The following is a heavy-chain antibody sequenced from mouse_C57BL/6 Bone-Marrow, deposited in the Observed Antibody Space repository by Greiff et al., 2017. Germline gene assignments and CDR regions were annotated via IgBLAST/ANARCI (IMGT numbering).Heavy chain of an antibody. J-gene: IGHJ3*01. Sequence: VQLQQSGAELVKPGASVKLSCKASGYTFTEYTIHWVKQRSGQGLEWIGWFYPGSGSIKYNEKFKDKATLTVDKSSSTANMELSRLTSEDSAVYCGARHEEGRTAQAWFADWGQGTLVTVSA. CDR3: ARHEEGRTAQAWFAD. CDR1: GYTFTEYT. CDR2: FYPGSGSI. V-gene: IGHV1-62-2*01. D-gene: IGHD3-2*02.